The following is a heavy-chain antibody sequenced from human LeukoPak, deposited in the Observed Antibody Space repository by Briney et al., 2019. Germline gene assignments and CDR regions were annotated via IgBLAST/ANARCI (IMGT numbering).Heavy chain of an antibody. Sequence: GGSLRLSCVASGITFSNYAVSWVRQAPEKGLDWVSVISGSAHKIRYADPVKGRFTISRDDSENIVYLQMNNLRVEDTAVYYCAGRPTGYSSGYIHWGQGTLVTVSS. J-gene: IGHJ4*02. CDR1: GITFSNYA. CDR3: AGRPTGYSSGYIH. V-gene: IGHV3-23*01. CDR2: ISGSAHKI. D-gene: IGHD5-18*01.